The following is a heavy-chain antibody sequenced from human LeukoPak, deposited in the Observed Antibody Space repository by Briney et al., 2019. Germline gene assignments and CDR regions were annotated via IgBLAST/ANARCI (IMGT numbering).Heavy chain of an antibody. CDR1: GGSISSYY. V-gene: IGHV4-59*01. J-gene: IGHJ4*02. D-gene: IGHD2-21*02. CDR3: ARGGTRDGGHYSDY. CDR2: IYYSGTT. Sequence: SETLSLTCTDSGGSISSYYWSWIRQPPGKGLEWIGDIYYSGTTNYNPSLKSPVTISIDTSKNQFSLKLSSVTAADTAVYYCARGGTRDGGHYSDYWGQGTLVTVSS.